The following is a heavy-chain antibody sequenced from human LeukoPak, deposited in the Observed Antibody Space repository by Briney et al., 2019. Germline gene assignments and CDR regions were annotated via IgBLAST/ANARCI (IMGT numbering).Heavy chain of an antibody. Sequence: GASVKVSCKVSGYTLIELSMHWVRQAPGKGLEWVAFIRYDGSNNYYADSVKGRFTISRDNSKNTLYLQMNSLRAEDTAVYYCARGARKRDDYGGFFDFWGQGTLVTVSS. CDR3: ARGARKRDDYGGFFDF. CDR2: IRYDGSNN. CDR1: GYTLIELS. D-gene: IGHD4-23*01. J-gene: IGHJ4*02. V-gene: IGHV3-30*02.